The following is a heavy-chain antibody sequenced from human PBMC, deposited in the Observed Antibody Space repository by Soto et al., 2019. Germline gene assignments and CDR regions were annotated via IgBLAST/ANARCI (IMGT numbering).Heavy chain of an antibody. V-gene: IGHV1-18*01. CDR1: GYTFTSFG. D-gene: IGHD2-15*01. J-gene: IGHJ3*02. Sequence: QVQLVQSGAEVKKPGASVKVSCKASGYTFTSFGISWVRQAPGQGLEWMGWISAYNGNTNYAENLQGRVTMTTDTSTSTADMELRSLRSDDTAVYYCARDHRGGTDAFDILGQGTMVTVSS. CDR3: ARDHRGGTDAFDI. CDR2: ISAYNGNT.